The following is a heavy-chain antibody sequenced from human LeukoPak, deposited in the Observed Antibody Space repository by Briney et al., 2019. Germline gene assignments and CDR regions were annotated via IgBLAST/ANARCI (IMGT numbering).Heavy chain of an antibody. Sequence: SETLSLTCTVSGGSISGHYWTWVRQPPGEGLEWIGQIHYSGKADYKPSLRSRITISVDTSKNQMSLKVTSVTAADTAVYYCARFGVDYDMDVWGQGTTVTVS. J-gene: IGHJ6*02. CDR3: ARFGVDYDMDV. CDR2: IHYSGKA. CDR1: GGSISGHY. D-gene: IGHD3-16*01. V-gene: IGHV4-59*11.